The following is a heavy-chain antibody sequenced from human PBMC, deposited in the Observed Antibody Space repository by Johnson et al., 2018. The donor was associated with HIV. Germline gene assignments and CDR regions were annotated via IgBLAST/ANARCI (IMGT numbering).Heavy chain of an antibody. V-gene: IGHV3-30*02. CDR3: ARDLAAGIPSDAFDI. J-gene: IGHJ3*02. D-gene: IGHD6-25*01. CDR2: ISYDGSKT. Sequence: VQLVESGGGVVQPGGSLRLSCAESGFTFSSYGMHWVRQAPGKGLEWVAFISYDGSKTYYADSVKGRFTISRDNSKNTLYLQMNSLRAEDTAVYYCARDLAAGIPSDAFDIWGQGTMVTVSS. CDR1: GFTFSSYG.